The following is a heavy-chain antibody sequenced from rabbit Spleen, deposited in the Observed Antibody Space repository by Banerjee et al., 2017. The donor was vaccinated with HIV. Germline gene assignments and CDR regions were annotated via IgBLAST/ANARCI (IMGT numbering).Heavy chain of an antibody. Sequence: QEQLEESGGDLVRPGASLTLTCTASEFSFSSSYYMCWVRQAPGKGLEWIACINGGSSGSTYYASWAKGRFTISKASSTTVTLQMTSLTGADTATYFCARGRNTDRYAFDLWGPGTLVTVS. V-gene: IGHV1S45*01. J-gene: IGHJ4*01. D-gene: IGHD1-1*01. CDR1: EFSFSSSYY. CDR2: INGGSSGST. CDR3: ARGRNTDRYAFDL.